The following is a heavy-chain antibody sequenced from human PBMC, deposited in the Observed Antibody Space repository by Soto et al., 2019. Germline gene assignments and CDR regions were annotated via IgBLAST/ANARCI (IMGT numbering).Heavy chain of an antibody. CDR3: ARVGYCSGGSCHIVSAGNMDV. CDR2: VNHSVST. V-gene: IGHV4-34*01. D-gene: IGHD2-15*01. CDR1: GGSFSGYY. J-gene: IGHJ6*02. Sequence: SETLSLTCAVYGGSFSGYYWSWIRQPPGKGLEWIGEVNHSVSTNYNPSLKSRVTISVDTSKNQFSLKLSSVTAADTAVYYCARVGYCSGGSCHIVSAGNMDVWGQGTRVTVSS.